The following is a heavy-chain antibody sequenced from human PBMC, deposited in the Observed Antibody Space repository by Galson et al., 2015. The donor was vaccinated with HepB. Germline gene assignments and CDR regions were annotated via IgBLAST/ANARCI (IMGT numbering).Heavy chain of an antibody. V-gene: IGHV3-11*01. CDR2: ITSSGRSV. Sequence: SLRLSCAASGFTFRDYDMTWIRQAPGKGLEWLSYITSSGRSVYYADSLKGRFTISRDNAKNSLYLQMNSLRAADTAVYYCARENYSGSGSQGYGMDVWGQGTTVTVSS. D-gene: IGHD3-10*01. CDR3: ARENYSGSGSQGYGMDV. J-gene: IGHJ6*02. CDR1: GFTFRDYD.